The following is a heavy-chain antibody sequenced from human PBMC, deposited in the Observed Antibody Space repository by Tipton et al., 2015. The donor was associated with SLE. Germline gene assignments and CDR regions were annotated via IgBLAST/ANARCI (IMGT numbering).Heavy chain of an antibody. CDR3: AKDYQGERGFDY. Sequence: SLRLSCAASGFTFSSYWMHWVRQTPGKGLVWVSRISSGGSRTSHADSVKGRCTISRDNSKNTLYMQMNSLRAEDTAVYYCAKDYQGERGFDYWGQGTLVTVSS. J-gene: IGHJ4*02. V-gene: IGHV3-74*01. CDR1: GFTFSSYW. CDR2: ISSGGSRT. D-gene: IGHD2-2*01.